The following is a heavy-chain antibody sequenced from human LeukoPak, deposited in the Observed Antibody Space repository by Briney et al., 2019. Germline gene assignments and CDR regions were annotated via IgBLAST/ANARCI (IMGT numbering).Heavy chain of an antibody. Sequence: GGSLRLSCAASGFTFSNYWMHWVRQAPGKGLVWVSRINIDGINTSYADSVKGRFTISRDNAKNTLNLQMNSLRAEDTAVYYCARDLGQYYDTSDNWFDPWGQGTLVTVSS. J-gene: IGHJ5*02. D-gene: IGHD3-22*01. CDR3: ARDLGQYYDTSDNWFDP. V-gene: IGHV3-74*01. CDR1: GFTFSNYW. CDR2: INIDGINT.